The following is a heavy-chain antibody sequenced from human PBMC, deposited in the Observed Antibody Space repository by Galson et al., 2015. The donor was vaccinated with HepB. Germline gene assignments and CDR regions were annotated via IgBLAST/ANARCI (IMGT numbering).Heavy chain of an antibody. V-gene: IGHV7-4-1*02. Sequence: SVKVSCKASGYTFTSYAMNWVRQAPGQGLEWMGWINTNTGNPTYAQGFTGRFVFSLDTSVSTAYLQISSLKAEDTAVYYCARGDYGDSENWFDPWGQGTLVTVSS. CDR1: GYTFTSYA. CDR2: INTNTGNP. J-gene: IGHJ5*02. CDR3: ARGDYGDSENWFDP. D-gene: IGHD4-17*01.